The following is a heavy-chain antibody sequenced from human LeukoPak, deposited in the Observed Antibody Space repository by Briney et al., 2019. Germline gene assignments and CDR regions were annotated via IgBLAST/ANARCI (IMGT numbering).Heavy chain of an antibody. V-gene: IGHV1-46*01. J-gene: IGHJ5*02. Sequence: GASVKVSCKASGYTFTSYYMHWVRQAPGQGLEWMGIINPSGGSTSYAQKFQGRVTMTRDMSTSTVYMELSSLRSEDTAVYYCARDPQLYYYDSSGYYGNWFDPWGQGTLVTVSS. CDR1: GYTFTSYY. CDR2: INPSGGST. CDR3: ARDPQLYYYDSSGYYGNWFDP. D-gene: IGHD3-22*01.